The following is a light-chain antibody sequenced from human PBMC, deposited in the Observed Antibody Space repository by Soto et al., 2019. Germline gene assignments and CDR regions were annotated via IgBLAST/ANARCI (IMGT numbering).Light chain of an antibody. Sequence: DIQMTQSPSTLSASVGXRVTITCRASQDISNWLDWYQQKPGKAPNLLIYDASTLESGVPSRFSGSGSGTEFTLTVSSLQPDDFATYYCRQYNTYPLTFGGGTKVEIK. CDR1: QDISNW. CDR2: DAS. CDR3: RQYNTYPLT. V-gene: IGKV1-5*01. J-gene: IGKJ4*01.